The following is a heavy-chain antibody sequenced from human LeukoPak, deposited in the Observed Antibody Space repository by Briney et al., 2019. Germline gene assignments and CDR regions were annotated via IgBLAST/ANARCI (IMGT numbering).Heavy chain of an antibody. V-gene: IGHV1-2*02. CDR3: ARDTRSSGWYFYSY. CDR1: GYTFTGYY. Sequence: GASVKVSCKASGYTFTGYYMHWVRQAPGQGLEWMGWINPNSGGTNYAQKFQGRVTMTRDTSISTAYMELSRPRSDDTAVYYCARDTRSSGWYFYSYWGQGTLVTVSS. J-gene: IGHJ4*02. D-gene: IGHD6-19*01. CDR2: INPNSGGT.